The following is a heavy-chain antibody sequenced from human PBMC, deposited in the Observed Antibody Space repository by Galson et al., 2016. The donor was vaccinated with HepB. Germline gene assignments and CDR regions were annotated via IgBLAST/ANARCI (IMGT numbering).Heavy chain of an antibody. CDR1: GFTFSSHA. D-gene: IGHD6-19*01. Sequence: SLRLSCATSGFTFSSHAMNWVRQSPGKGLEWVSSISASGGTSYADSVKGRFTISRDQPKNTLYLQMNSLIFDDTAVYHCAKCSISASGSGWCNCFDPWGQGTLVTVSS. CDR3: AKCSISASGSGWCNCFDP. J-gene: IGHJ5*02. CDR2: ISASGGT. V-gene: IGHV3-23*01.